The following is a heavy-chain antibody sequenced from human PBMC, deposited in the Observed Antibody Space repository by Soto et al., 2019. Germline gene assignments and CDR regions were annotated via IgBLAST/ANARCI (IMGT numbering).Heavy chain of an antibody. CDR2: ISSSGSTI. CDR1: GFTFSDYY. D-gene: IGHD6-19*01. V-gene: IGHV3-11*01. Sequence: GGSLRLSCAASGFTFSDYYMSWIRQAPGKGLEWVSYISSSGSTIYYTDSVKGRFTISRDNAKNSLYLQMNSLRAEDTAVYYCANPTPGVAGEEDAFDIWGQGTMVTVSS. CDR3: ANPTPGVAGEEDAFDI. J-gene: IGHJ3*02.